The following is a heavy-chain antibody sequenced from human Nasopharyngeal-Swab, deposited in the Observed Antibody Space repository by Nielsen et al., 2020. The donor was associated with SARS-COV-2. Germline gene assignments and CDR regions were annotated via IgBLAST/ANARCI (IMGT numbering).Heavy chain of an antibody. CDR1: GFTFSSYW. CDR2: INSEGSST. CDR3: VRSPSSISPGWFDP. D-gene: IGHD1-14*01. V-gene: IGHV3-74*01. J-gene: IGHJ5*02. Sequence: GESLKISCAASGFTFSSYWMHWVRQAPGKGLVWVSRINSEGSSTSYADSVKGRFTISRDNAKNTLYLQMNSLRAEDTAVYYCVRSPSSISPGWFDPWSQGTLVTVSS.